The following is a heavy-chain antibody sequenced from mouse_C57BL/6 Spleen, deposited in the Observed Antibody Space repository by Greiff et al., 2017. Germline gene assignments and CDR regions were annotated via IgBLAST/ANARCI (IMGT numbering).Heavy chain of an antibody. D-gene: IGHD3-3*01. CDR2: IYPGDGDT. V-gene: IGHV1-80*01. CDR3: ARGGGTGYFYY. Sequence: QVQLQQPGAELVMPGASVKLSCKASGYTFTSYWMHWVKQRPGKGLEWIGQIYPGDGDTNYNGKFKGKATLTADKSSSTAYMQLSSLTSEDSAVYFCARGGGTGYFYYWGQGTTLTVSS. CDR1: GYTFTSYW. J-gene: IGHJ2*01.